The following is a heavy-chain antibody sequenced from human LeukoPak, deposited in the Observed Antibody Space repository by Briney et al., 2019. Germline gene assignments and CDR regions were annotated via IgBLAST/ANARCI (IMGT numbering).Heavy chain of an antibody. Sequence: PGGSLRLSCAASGFTFSSSAMGWVRQAPGKGLEWVSGISGSGGTTYYADSVKGRFTISRDNSKNTLHLQMNRLRVEDTAVYYCARGSYSGSYDWGQGTLVTVSS. D-gene: IGHD1-26*01. CDR2: ISGSGGTT. J-gene: IGHJ4*02. CDR1: GFTFSSSA. V-gene: IGHV3-23*01. CDR3: ARGSYSGSYD.